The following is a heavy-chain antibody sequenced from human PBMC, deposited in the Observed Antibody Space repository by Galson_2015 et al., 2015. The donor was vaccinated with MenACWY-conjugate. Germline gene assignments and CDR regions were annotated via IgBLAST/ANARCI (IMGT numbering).Heavy chain of an antibody. CDR2: IYYRRAT. D-gene: IGHD1-26*01. V-gene: IGHV4-39*07. Sequence: SETLSLTCNVSTDSLTNGFFYWTWIRQRPGKGLEWVGRIYYRRATNYNPSLQSRATILLDTSRNQFSLILNSVTAADTAIYYCALRRVEARPASVDNWLAPWGQGIRVTVSS. J-gene: IGHJ5*02. CDR3: ALRRVEARPASVDNWLAP. CDR1: TDSLTNGFFY.